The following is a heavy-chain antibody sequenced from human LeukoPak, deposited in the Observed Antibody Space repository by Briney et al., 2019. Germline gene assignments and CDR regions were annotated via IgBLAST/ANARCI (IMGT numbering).Heavy chain of an antibody. J-gene: IGHJ5*02. CDR2: IYTSGST. Sequence: PSETLSLTCTVSGGSISSYYWSWIRQPAGKGREWIGRIYTSGSTNYNPSLKSRVTMSVDTCKNQFSLKLSSVTAADTAVYYCARDRYHAVTTVGWFDPWGQGTLVTVSS. CDR1: GGSISSYY. CDR3: ARDRYHAVTTVGWFDP. V-gene: IGHV4-4*07. D-gene: IGHD4-17*01.